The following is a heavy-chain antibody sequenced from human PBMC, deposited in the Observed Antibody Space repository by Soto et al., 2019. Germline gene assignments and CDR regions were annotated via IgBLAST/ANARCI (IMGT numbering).Heavy chain of an antibody. V-gene: IGHV3-15*07. CDR1: GFTFSNAW. Sequence: GGSLRLSCAASGFTFSNAWMNWVRQAPGKGLEWVGRIKSKTDGGTTDYAAPVKGRFTISRDDSKNTLYLQMNSLKTEDTAVYYCTTDLGGYYDSSGYYSNDAFDIWGQGTMVTVSS. J-gene: IGHJ3*02. CDR3: TTDLGGYYDSSGYYSNDAFDI. D-gene: IGHD3-22*01. CDR2: IKSKTDGGTT.